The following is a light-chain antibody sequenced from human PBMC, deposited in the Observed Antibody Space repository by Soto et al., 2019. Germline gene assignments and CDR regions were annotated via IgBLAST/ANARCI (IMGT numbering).Light chain of an antibody. V-gene: IGKV1-33*01. J-gene: IGKJ3*01. Sequence: DLQMTQSPSSLSASVGDRVTITCQASPDITKYLNWYQQKPGKAPKLLIHGASNLETGVPSRFSGSGSGTHFTFTISSLQPEDFATYYCQQSDSLPVTFGPGTKVDI. CDR1: PDITKY. CDR3: QQSDSLPVT. CDR2: GAS.